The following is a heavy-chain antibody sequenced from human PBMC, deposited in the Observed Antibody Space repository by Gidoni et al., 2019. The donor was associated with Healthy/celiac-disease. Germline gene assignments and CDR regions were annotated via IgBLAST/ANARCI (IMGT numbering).Heavy chain of an antibody. J-gene: IGHJ4*02. CDR1: GGSISSGGYY. V-gene: IGHV4-31*03. Sequence: LQESGPGLVKPSQTLSLTCTVSGGSISSGGYYWSWIRQHPGKGLEWIGYIYYSGSTYYNPSLKSRVTISVDTSKNQFSLKLSSVTAADTAVYYCARGAPDYYDSSGYYSDYWGQGTLVTVSS. CDR3: ARGAPDYYDSSGYYSDY. CDR2: IYYSGST. D-gene: IGHD3-22*01.